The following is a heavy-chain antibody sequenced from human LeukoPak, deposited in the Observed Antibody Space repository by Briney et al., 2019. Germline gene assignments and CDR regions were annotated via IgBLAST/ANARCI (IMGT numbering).Heavy chain of an antibody. CDR3: ARGKDDSSNIFDY. J-gene: IGHJ4*02. D-gene: IGHD6-13*01. Sequence: SETLSLTCAVSGGSISSYYWSWIRQPAGKGLEWIGRIYANGRTNYNPSLKSRVTMSVDTSKNQFSLKLNSVTAADTAVYYCARGKDDSSNIFDYWGQGTLVTVSS. V-gene: IGHV4-4*07. CDR1: GGSISSYY. CDR2: IYANGRT.